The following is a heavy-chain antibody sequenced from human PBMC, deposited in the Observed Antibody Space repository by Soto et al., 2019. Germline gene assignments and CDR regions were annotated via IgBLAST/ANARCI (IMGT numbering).Heavy chain of an antibody. V-gene: IGHV1-3*01. Sequence: GASVKVSCKASGYTFTSYAMHWVRQAPGQRLEWMGWINAGNGNTKYYADSVKGRFTISRDNSKNTLYLQMNSLRAEDTAVYYCARDSYDSSGYYYPFDYWGQGTLVTVSS. J-gene: IGHJ4*02. CDR2: INAGNGNT. CDR3: ARDSYDSSGYYYPFDY. D-gene: IGHD3-22*01. CDR1: GYTFTSYA.